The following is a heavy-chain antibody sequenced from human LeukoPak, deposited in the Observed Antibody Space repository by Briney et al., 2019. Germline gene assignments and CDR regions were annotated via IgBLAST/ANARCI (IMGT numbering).Heavy chain of an antibody. Sequence: SETLSLTCTVSGGSISNYYWSWIRQPPGKGLEWIGYIYYSGSTNYNSSLKSRVTISLDTSKNQFSLKLSSVTAADTAMYYCARDPYSSSSGDAFDIWGQGTMVTVSS. CDR2: IYYSGST. J-gene: IGHJ3*02. V-gene: IGHV4-59*01. CDR3: ARDPYSSSSGDAFDI. CDR1: GGSISNYY. D-gene: IGHD6-6*01.